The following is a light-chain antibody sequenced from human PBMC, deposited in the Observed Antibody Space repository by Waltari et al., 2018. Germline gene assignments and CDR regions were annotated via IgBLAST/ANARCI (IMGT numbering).Light chain of an antibody. Sequence: QSVLTQPPSVSGAPGQRITLSCTGTTSDIGAGYDVHWYQHVPGTAPKLLIYGNNLRPSGVPHRFSGSKSGTSASLAITGLQAEDEADYYCQSYDNSLSGPFYVFGSGTKVTVL. CDR3: QSYDNSLSGPFYV. J-gene: IGLJ1*01. CDR2: GNN. CDR1: TSDIGAGYD. V-gene: IGLV1-40*01.